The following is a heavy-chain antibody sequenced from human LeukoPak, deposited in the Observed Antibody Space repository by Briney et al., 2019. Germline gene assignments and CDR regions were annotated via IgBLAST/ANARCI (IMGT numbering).Heavy chain of an antibody. CDR1: GFTFSSFG. V-gene: IGHV3-30*12. J-gene: IGHJ4*02. CDR2: ISYDGSNE. CDR3: AKIVYFDTNGYYWFFDY. D-gene: IGHD3-22*01. Sequence: GRSLRLSCAASGFTFSSFGMHWVRQAPGKGLEWVAVISYDGSNEYYADSVKGRFTISRDNSKSTLYLRIYSLRAEDTAVYYCAKIVYFDTNGYYWFFDYWGQGTLVTVSS.